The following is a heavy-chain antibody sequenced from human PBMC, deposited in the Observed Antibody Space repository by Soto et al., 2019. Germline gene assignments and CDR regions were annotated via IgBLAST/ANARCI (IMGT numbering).Heavy chain of an antibody. J-gene: IGHJ4*02. CDR1: GGSISSGGYY. D-gene: IGHD5-18*01. CDR3: ARVGYSYGSSHSYFDY. Sequence: QVQLQESGPGLVKPSQTLSLTCTASGGSISSGGYYWSWIRQHPGKGLEWIGYIYYSGSTYSNPSLKSRVTISGDTSKNQFSLNLGSVTAADTAVYYCARVGYSYGSSHSYFDYWGQGTLVTVSS. CDR2: IYYSGST. V-gene: IGHV4-31*03.